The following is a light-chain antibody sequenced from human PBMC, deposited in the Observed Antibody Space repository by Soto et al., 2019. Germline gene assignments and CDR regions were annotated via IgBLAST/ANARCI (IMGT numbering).Light chain of an antibody. CDR3: KQSYSSQWT. Sequence: DFQMTQSPSSLSASVGDRVNMTCRASRSISRYLSWYQQKPGKAPNLLIYAASSLQSGVPSRFSGAGSGTDFTLTIGNLHPEDFAIYYCKQSYSSQWTFGQGTKVEI. CDR2: AAS. J-gene: IGKJ1*01. V-gene: IGKV1-39*01. CDR1: RSISRY.